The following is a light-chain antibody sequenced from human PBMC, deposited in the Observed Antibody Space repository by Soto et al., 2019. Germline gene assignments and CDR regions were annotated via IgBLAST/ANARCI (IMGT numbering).Light chain of an antibody. J-gene: IGKJ5*01. CDR1: QSVSSN. V-gene: IGKV3-15*01. Sequence: EIVITQSPATLSVSPGESATLSCRASQSVSSNLAWYQQKPGQAPRLLIYGASTRATGISARFSGSGSGTEFTLTISSLQSEDFAVYYCQQYHNWPITFGQGTRLEIK. CDR2: GAS. CDR3: QQYHNWPIT.